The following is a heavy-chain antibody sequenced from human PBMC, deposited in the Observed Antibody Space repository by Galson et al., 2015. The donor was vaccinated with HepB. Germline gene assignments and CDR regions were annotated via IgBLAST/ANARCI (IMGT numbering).Heavy chain of an antibody. Sequence: SVKVSCKASGGTFSSYAISWVRQAPGQGLEWMGRIIPILGIANYAQKFQGRVTTTADKSTSTAYMELGSLRSEDTAVYYCARDSSGWYRGPLGWFDPWGQGTLVTVSS. J-gene: IGHJ5*02. CDR1: GGTFSSYA. V-gene: IGHV1-69*04. CDR2: IIPILGIA. CDR3: ARDSSGWYRGPLGWFDP. D-gene: IGHD6-19*01.